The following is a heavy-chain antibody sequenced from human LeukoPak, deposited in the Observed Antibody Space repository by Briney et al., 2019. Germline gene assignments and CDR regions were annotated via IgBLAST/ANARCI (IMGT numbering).Heavy chain of an antibody. J-gene: IGHJ6*02. CDR2: ISSSGSTI. CDR1: GFTFSDYY. D-gene: IGHD5-18*01. CDR3: ARGEGRYSLYGMDV. Sequence: EGSLRLSCAASGFTFSDYYMSWIRQAPGKGLEWASYISSSGSTIYYADSVKGRFTISRDNAKNSLYLQMNSLRAEDTAVYYCARGEGRYSLYGMDVWGQGTTVTVSS. V-gene: IGHV3-11*01.